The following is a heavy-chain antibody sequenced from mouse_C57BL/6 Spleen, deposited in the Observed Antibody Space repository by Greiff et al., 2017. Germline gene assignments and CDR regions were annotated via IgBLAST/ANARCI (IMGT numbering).Heavy chain of an antibody. J-gene: IGHJ4*01. CDR2: INPNNGGT. Sequence: EVQLQQSGPELVKPGASVKISCKASGYTFTDYYMNWVKQSHGKSLEWIGDINPNNGGTSYNQKFKGKATLTVDKSSSTAYMELRSLTSEDSAVYYCARGYYSNYGYYAMDYWGQGTSVTVSS. V-gene: IGHV1-26*01. CDR1: GYTFTDYY. CDR3: ARGYYSNYGYYAMDY. D-gene: IGHD2-5*01.